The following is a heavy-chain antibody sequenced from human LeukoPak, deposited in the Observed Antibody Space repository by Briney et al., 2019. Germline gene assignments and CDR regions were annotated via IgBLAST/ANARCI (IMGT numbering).Heavy chain of an antibody. CDR1: RFTFSNYW. CDR2: IKEDGSEK. Sequence: GRSPRLSCAASRFTFSNYWMSWVRQAPGKGLEWVANIKEDGSEKYYVDSVKGRFTISRDNAKKSLHLQMNSLRAEDTAVYYCARGRRLGLNTYYFDYWGQGTLVTVSS. CDR3: ARGRRLGLNTYYFDY. J-gene: IGHJ4*02. V-gene: IGHV3-7*04. D-gene: IGHD6-19*01.